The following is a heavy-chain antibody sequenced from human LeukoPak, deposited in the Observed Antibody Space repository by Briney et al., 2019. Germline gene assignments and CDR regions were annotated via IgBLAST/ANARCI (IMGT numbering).Heavy chain of an antibody. CDR1: GYSFTSYW. CDR2: IDPSDSYT. V-gene: IGHV5-10-1*01. J-gene: IGHJ4*02. Sequence: GESLKISCKGSGYSFTSYWISWVRQMPGKGLEWMGRIDPSDSYTNYSPSFQGHVTISADKSISTAYLQWSSLKASDTAMYYCARPNYYYDSSGYDFDYWGQGTLVTVSS. CDR3: ARPNYYYDSSGYDFDY. D-gene: IGHD3-22*01.